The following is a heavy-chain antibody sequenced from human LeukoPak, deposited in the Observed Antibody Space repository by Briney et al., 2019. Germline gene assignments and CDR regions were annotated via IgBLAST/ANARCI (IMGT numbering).Heavy chain of an antibody. CDR2: TYYRSKWVN. D-gene: IGHD6-19*01. V-gene: IGHV6-1*01. CDR3: ASQGDGWFFDY. Sequence: SQTLSLTCAISGDSVSSNSGAWNWIRQSPWRGLEWLGRTYYRSKWVNDYEVSVKSRITINSDTSRNQFSLRLNSVTPEDTAVYYCASQGDGWFFDYWGQGILVTVSS. CDR1: GDSVSSNSGA. J-gene: IGHJ4*02.